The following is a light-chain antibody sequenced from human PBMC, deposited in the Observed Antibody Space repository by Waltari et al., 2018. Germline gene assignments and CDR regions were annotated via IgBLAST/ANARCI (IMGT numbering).Light chain of an antibody. J-gene: IGKJ2*01. CDR2: KAS. CDR3: QQYNSYSYT. V-gene: IGKV1-5*03. CDR1: QSISSW. Sequence: DIQMTQFPSTLSASVGDRVTITCRASQSISSWLAWYQQKPGKAPKLLIYKASSLESGVPSRFSGSGSGTEFTLTISSLQPDDFATYDCQQYNSYSYTFGQGTKLEIK.